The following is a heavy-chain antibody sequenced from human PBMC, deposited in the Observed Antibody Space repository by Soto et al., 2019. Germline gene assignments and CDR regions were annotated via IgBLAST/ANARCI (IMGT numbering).Heavy chain of an antibody. V-gene: IGHV3-15*01. CDR2: IRSQGDGGTA. CDR1: GFTFSDAW. CDR3: ITAPLR. J-gene: IGHJ4*02. Sequence: QLVESGGGFVKPGMSLRLTCAASGFTFSDAWMTWVRQAPGKGLERVGLIRSQGDGGTAHYAPPVRGRFTISRDDAQNMVYLHMDNLQAEDTAVYYCITAPLRWGRGTLVTVSS.